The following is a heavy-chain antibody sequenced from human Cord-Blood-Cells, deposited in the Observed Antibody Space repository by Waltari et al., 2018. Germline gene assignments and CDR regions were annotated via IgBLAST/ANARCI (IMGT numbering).Heavy chain of an antibody. CDR1: GFSLRNASMG. Sequence: QVTLKESGTVLVKPTENLTPTCTVSGFSLRNASMGVSWIRQPTGKALEGLAHIFSNDEKTYNTTLKSRLTISKDTSKSQVVLTMTNMDPVDTATYYCARIRPVFEYSSSSYYWYFDLWGRGTLVTVSS. D-gene: IGHD6-6*01. V-gene: IGHV2-26*01. J-gene: IGHJ2*01. CDR2: IFSNDEK. CDR3: ARIRPVFEYSSSSYYWYFDL.